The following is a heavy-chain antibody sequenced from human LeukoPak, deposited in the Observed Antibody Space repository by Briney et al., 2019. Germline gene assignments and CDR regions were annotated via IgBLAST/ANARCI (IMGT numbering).Heavy chain of an antibody. CDR3: ARDVGNYDISAFHI. V-gene: IGHV3-21*01. CDR1: GFTFSSYG. Sequence: KTGGSLRLSYAASGFTFSSYGMNWVRQAPGKGLEWVSSISSSSTYIYYADSLKGRFTISRDNAKNSLYLQMNSLRAEDTAVYYCARDVGNYDISAFHIWGQGTMVTVSS. D-gene: IGHD3-22*01. CDR2: ISSSSTYI. J-gene: IGHJ3*02.